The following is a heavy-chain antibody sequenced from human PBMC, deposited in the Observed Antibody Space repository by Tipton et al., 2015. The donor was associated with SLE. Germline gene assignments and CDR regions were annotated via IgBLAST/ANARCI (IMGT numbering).Heavy chain of an antibody. D-gene: IGHD7-27*01. CDR3: ARLGSSPGHY. Sequence: TLSLTCTVSGDIGDYYWSWIRQSPGKGLEWIGEINHVGSTNYNPSLKSRVTLSVDRSKNQFSLKLNSVTAADTAVYYCARLGSSPGHYWGQGTSVTVSS. CDR1: GDIGDYY. CDR2: INHVGST. J-gene: IGHJ4*02. V-gene: IGHV4-34*01.